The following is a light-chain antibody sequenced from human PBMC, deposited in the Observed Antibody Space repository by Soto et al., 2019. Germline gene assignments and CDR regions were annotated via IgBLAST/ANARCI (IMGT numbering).Light chain of an antibody. CDR1: GSSIGTNT. CDR3: AAWDGSLNNVL. J-gene: IGLJ2*01. CDR2: GDN. Sequence: QSVLTQPPSASGTPGQRVTISCSGSGSSIGTNTVNWYRQLPGTAPKLHIYGDNQRPSGVPDRFSGSKSGTSASLAISGLQSEDEAEYYCAAWDGSLNNVLFGGGTKVTVL. V-gene: IGLV1-44*01.